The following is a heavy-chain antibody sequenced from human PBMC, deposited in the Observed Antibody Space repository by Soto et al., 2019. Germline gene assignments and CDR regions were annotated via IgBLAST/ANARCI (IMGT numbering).Heavy chain of an antibody. Sequence: DVQLLESGGGLVQPGGSLRLTCAASGFTLSNYAMSWVRQAPGKGLEWVSVVSGHSRSIYYADSVRGRFTISRDNSKNTRYRQMNRLRAEDTAVYHLAKTNPSRALTSGWNDWFEPWGQGTLVTVSS. J-gene: IGHJ5*02. CDR1: GFTLSNYA. CDR3: AKTNPSRALTSGWNDWFEP. V-gene: IGHV3-23*01. CDR2: VSGHSRSI. D-gene: IGHD6-19*01.